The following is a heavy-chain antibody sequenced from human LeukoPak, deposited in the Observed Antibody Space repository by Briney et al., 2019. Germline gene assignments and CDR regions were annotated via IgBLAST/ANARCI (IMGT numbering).Heavy chain of an antibody. CDR1: GFTFNNYG. V-gene: IGHV3-30*18. CDR3: AKVRGSGTYYVNYYYGMDV. Sequence: GGSLRLSCAASGFTFNNYGMHWVRQAPGKGLEWVALISYDGSNIYYADSVKGRFTISRDHSKNTLYLQMNSLRPEDTAVYYCAKVRGSGTYYVNYYYGMDVWGQGTTVTVSS. J-gene: IGHJ6*02. CDR2: ISYDGSNI. D-gene: IGHD3-10*01.